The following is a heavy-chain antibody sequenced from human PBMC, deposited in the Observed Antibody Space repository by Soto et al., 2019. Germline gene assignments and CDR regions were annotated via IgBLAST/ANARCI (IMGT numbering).Heavy chain of an antibody. CDR1: GGSFSPYY. CDR2: VYYSGST. Sequence: PSETLSLTCTVSGGSFSPYYWSWVRQPPGQGLEWIGYVYYSGSTNYNPSLRSRVTISLDASKNQFSLRLNSVTAADTAVYYCARLGEMATQSRYYFDNWGQGXLVTVSS. V-gene: IGHV4-59*01. J-gene: IGHJ4*02. CDR3: ARLGEMATQSRYYFDN. D-gene: IGHD5-12*01.